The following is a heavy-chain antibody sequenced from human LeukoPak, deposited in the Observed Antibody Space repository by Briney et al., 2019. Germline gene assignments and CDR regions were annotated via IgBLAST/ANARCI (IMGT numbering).Heavy chain of an antibody. V-gene: IGHV4-59*01. D-gene: IGHD2-15*01. CDR3: VKDSSCSGGSCYAHFVY. J-gene: IGHJ4*02. CDR1: GGSISSYY. CDR2: IYYSGST. Sequence: SETLSLTCTVSGGSISSYYWSWIRQPPGKGLEWIGYIYYSGSTNYNPSLKSRVTISVDTSKNQFSLKLSSVTAADTAVYYCVKDSSCSGGSCYAHFVYWGQGTLVTVSS.